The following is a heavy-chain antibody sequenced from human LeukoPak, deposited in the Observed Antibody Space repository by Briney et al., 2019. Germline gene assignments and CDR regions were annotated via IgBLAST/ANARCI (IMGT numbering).Heavy chain of an antibody. J-gene: IGHJ4*02. CDR1: GGSISSGSYY. V-gene: IGHV4-61*02. CDR2: IYTSGST. CDR3: ARATYYDFWSGYYTD. D-gene: IGHD3-3*01. Sequence: SETLSLTCTVSGGSISSGSYYWSWIRPPAGKGLEWIGRIYTSGSTNYNPSLKSRVTISVDTSKNHCSLKLSSVTAADTAVYYCARATYYDFWSGYYTDWGQGTLVTVSS.